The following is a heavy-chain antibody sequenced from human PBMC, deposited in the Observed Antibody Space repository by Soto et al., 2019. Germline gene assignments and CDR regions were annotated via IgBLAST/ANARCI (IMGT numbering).Heavy chain of an antibody. D-gene: IGHD1-7*01. CDR3: AARNWNYWLASDLYV. Sequence: QVQLVQSGAEVKKPGSSVKVSCKASGGTFSSYTISWVRQAPGQGLEWMGRIIPILGIANYAQKFQGRVTNTADKSTSTDYIKLRSLRSEDTAGYYCAARNWNYWLASDLYVWGKGTTVTVSS. J-gene: IGHJ6*04. V-gene: IGHV1-69*02. CDR2: IIPILGIA. CDR1: GGTFSSYT.